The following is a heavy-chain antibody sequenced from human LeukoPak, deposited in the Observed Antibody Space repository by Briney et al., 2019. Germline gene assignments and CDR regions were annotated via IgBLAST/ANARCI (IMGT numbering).Heavy chain of an antibody. CDR2: ISWNSGSI. CDR3: AKDSTPRRGSSSNYYYYYMDV. V-gene: IGHV3-9*03. Sequence: PGGSLRLSCAASGFTFDDYAMHWVRQAPGKGLEWVSGISWNSGSIGYADSVKGRFTISRDNAKNSLYLQMNSLRAEDMALYYCAKDSTPRRGSSSNYYYYYMDVWGKGTTVTVSS. J-gene: IGHJ6*03. CDR1: GFTFDDYA. D-gene: IGHD6-13*01.